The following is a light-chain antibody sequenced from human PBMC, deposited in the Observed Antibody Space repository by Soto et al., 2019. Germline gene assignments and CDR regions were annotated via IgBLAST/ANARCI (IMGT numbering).Light chain of an antibody. CDR2: EVT. Sequence: QSALTQPASVSGSPGQSITISCTGTRRDVGGYNYVSWYQQYPGKSPKLLIYEVTHRPSGVSDRFSGSKSGSTASLTISGLQAEDEADYFCTSFTSSSTQVFGTGTKLTVL. V-gene: IGLV2-14*01. J-gene: IGLJ1*01. CDR3: TSFTSSSTQV. CDR1: RRDVGGYNY.